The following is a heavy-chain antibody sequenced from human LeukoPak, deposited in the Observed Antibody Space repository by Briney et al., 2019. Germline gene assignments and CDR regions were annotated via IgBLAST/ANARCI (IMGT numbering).Heavy chain of an antibody. CDR3: ARLTQDDFWSGYPYYFDY. V-gene: IGHV4-59*01. J-gene: IGHJ4*02. D-gene: IGHD3-3*01. Sequence: SETLSLTCTVSGGSISSYYWSWIRQPPGKGLEWIGYIYYSGSTNYNPPLKSRVTISVDTSKNQFSLKLSSVTAADTAVYYCARLTQDDFWSGYPYYFDYWGQGTLVTVSS. CDR1: GGSISSYY. CDR2: IYYSGST.